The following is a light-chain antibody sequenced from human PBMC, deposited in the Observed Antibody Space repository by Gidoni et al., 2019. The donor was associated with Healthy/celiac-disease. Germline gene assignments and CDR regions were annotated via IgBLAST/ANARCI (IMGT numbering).Light chain of an antibody. CDR1: QGIRNY. CDR3: QQYYSFPVT. CDR2: AAS. J-gene: IGKJ4*01. Sequence: VIWMTQSPSLLSASTGDRVTISCRMSQGIRNYLAWYQQKPGKAPELLIYAASTWQSGVPPRFSGSGSGTDFTLTISCLQAEDVATYYCQQYYSFPVTFGEGTKVEIK. V-gene: IGKV1D-8*01.